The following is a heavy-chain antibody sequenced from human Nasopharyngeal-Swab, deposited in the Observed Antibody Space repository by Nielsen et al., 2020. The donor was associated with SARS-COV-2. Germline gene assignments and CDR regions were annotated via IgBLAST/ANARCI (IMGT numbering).Heavy chain of an antibody. J-gene: IGHJ4*02. Sequence: ASVKVSCKASGSTFTSYGISWVRQAPGQGLEWMGWISAYNGNTNYAQKLQGRVTMTTDTSTSTAYMELRSLRSDDTAVYYCARDMWAVAGNGPDYWGQGTLVTVSS. V-gene: IGHV1-18*01. CDR3: ARDMWAVAGNGPDY. D-gene: IGHD6-19*01. CDR2: ISAYNGNT. CDR1: GSTFTSYG.